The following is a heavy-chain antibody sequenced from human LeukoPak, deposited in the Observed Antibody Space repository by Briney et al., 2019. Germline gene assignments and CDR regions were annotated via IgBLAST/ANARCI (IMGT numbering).Heavy chain of an antibody. D-gene: IGHD5-12*01. CDR2: INPNSGGT. CDR3: ARAKPYSGYDWGSWFDP. CDR1: GYTFTGYY. Sequence: ASVKVSCKASGYTFTGYYMDWVRQAPGQGLEWMGRINPNSGGTNYAQKFQGRVTMTRATSITTAYMELSRLRSDDTAVYYCARAKPYSGYDWGSWFDPWGQGTLVTVSS. V-gene: IGHV1-2*06. J-gene: IGHJ5*02.